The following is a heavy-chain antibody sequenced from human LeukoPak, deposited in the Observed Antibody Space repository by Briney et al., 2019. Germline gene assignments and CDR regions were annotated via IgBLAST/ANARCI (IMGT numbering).Heavy chain of an antibody. CDR2: ISPNSGGA. D-gene: IGHD6-19*01. V-gene: IGHV1-2*02. J-gene: IGHJ4*02. CDR3: ARAIAVVDY. CDR1: GYTFIDYY. Sequence: ASVKVSCKASGYTFIDYYIHWVRQAPGQGLEWMGWISPNSGGANYAQEFQGRVTMTKDTSISTAYMDLSRLRSDDTAVYFCARAIAVVDYWGQGTLVTVSS.